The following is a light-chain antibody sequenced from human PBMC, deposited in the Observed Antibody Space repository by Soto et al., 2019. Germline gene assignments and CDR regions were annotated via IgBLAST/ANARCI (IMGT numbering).Light chain of an antibody. V-gene: IGKV3-20*01. CDR2: GGS. CDR1: QSLHSKY. Sequence: LTQSPSAVSLAPGARATLSCRAGQSLHSKYFIRYQQVHGQAPRLLIYGGSNRAAGIPDRFSESGSGSDFSLSISRLEPEDCAVYYCQQYDASQWTFGQGTKVDIK. J-gene: IGKJ1*01. CDR3: QQYDASQWT.